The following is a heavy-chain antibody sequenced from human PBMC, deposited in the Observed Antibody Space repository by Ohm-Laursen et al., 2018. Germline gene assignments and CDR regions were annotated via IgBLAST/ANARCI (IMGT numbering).Heavy chain of an antibody. Sequence: SVKVSCKASGGTFSSYAISWVRQAPGQGLEWMGGIIPIFGTANYAQKFQGRVTITADESTSTAYMELSSLRSEDTAVYYCARVSKNHRNCTNGVCYTFFDPWGQGTLVTVSS. V-gene: IGHV1-69*13. J-gene: IGHJ5*02. CDR2: IIPIFGTA. CDR3: ARVSKNHRNCTNGVCYTFFDP. CDR1: GGTFSSYA. D-gene: IGHD2-8*01.